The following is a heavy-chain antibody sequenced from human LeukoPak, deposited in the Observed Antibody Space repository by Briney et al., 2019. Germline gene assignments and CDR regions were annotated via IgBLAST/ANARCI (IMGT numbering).Heavy chain of an antibody. CDR3: ARDNYYYDRVGYYYYGMDV. CDR1: GYTFTSYG. J-gene: IGHJ6*02. CDR2: ISAYNGNT. D-gene: IGHD3-22*01. V-gene: IGHV1-18*01. Sequence: ASVKVSCKASGYTFTSYGISWVRQAPGQGLEWMGWISAYNGNTNYAQKLQGRVTMTTDTSTSTAYMELRSLRSGDTAVYYCARDNYYYDRVGYYYYGMDVWGQGTTVTVSS.